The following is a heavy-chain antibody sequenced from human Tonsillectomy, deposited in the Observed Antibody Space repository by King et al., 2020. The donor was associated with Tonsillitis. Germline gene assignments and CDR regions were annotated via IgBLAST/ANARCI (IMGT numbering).Heavy chain of an antibody. D-gene: IGHD1-14*01. CDR2: IHYTGST. V-gene: IGHV4-59*01. Sequence: VQLQESGPGLVKPSETLSLTCTVSGGSISNYYWSWIRQPPGKGLEWIWFIHYTGSTNYDPSLKSRVTISIDTSKNQFSLKLSSVTPADTAIYYCASSTTSYWYFDLWGRGTLVTFSS. CDR1: GGSISNYY. J-gene: IGHJ2*01. CDR3: ASSTTSYWYFDL.